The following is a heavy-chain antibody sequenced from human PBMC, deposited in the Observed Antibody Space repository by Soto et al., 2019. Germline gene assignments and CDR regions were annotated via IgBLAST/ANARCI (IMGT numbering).Heavy chain of an antibody. V-gene: IGHV5-10-1*01. CDR3: ARHSKQWLVQDYYYYYGMDV. D-gene: IGHD6-19*01. CDR1: GYSFTSYW. Sequence: GESLKISCKGSGYSFTSYWISWVRQMPGKGLEWMGRIDPSDSYTNYSPSFQGHVTISADKSISTAYLQWSSLKASDTAMYYCARHSKQWLVQDYYYYYGMDVWGQGTTVTVSS. CDR2: IDPSDSYT. J-gene: IGHJ6*02.